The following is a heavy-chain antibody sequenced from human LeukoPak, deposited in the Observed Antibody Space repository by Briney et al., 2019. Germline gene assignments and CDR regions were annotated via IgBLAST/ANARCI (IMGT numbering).Heavy chain of an antibody. D-gene: IGHD2-8*01. J-gene: IGHJ4*02. CDR3: AYCSNGVCYKAGLDY. CDR1: GFTFSDCS. CDR2: ISDSGSGT. V-gene: IGHV3-23*01. Sequence: GGSLRLSCAASGFTFSDCSMTWVRQGPGKGLEWVSTISDSGSGTYYADSVKGRFTVSRDNSKNTLYLQMNSLRAEDTAVYYCAYCSNGVCYKAGLDYWGQGTLVTVSS.